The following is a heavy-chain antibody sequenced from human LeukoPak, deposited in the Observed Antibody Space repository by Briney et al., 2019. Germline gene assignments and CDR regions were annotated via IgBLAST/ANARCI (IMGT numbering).Heavy chain of an antibody. V-gene: IGHV3-53*04. Sequence: GGSLRLSCAASGFTVSSNYMSWVRQAPGKGLEWVSVIYSGGSTYYADSVKGRFTISRHNSKNTLYLQMNSLRAEDTAVYYCASDRGDSSGYYYDWGQGTLVTVSS. D-gene: IGHD3-22*01. CDR2: IYSGGST. J-gene: IGHJ4*02. CDR3: ASDRGDSSGYYYD. CDR1: GFTVSSNY.